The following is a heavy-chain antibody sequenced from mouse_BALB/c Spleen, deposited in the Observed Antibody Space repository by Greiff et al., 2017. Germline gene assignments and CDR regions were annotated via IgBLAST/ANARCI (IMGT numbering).Heavy chain of an antibody. V-gene: IGHV5-6-2*01. CDR3: ARRGEGAMDY. CDR2: INSNGGST. CDR1: GFTFSSYY. J-gene: IGHJ4*01. Sequence: DVMLVESGGGLVKLGGSLKLSCAASGFTFSSYYMSWVRQTPEKRLELVAAINSNGGSTYYPDTVKGRFTISRDNAKNTLYLQMSSLKSEDTALYYCARRGEGAMDYWGQGTSVTVSS.